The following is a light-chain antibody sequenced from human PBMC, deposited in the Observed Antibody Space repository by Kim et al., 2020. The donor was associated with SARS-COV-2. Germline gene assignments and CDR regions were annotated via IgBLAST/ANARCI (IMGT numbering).Light chain of an antibody. CDR1: SDNDVRSRN. J-gene: IGLJ2*01. V-gene: IGLV5-37*01. CDR2: YYSDSVR. Sequence: LTLTLPSDNDVRSRNVFWFHQKPGSPPRYLLCYYSDSVRGRGAGVPSRFSGSKEASANTGILLISGLQSEDEADYYCMIWPRNAVLFGGGTQLTVL. CDR3: MIWPRNAVL.